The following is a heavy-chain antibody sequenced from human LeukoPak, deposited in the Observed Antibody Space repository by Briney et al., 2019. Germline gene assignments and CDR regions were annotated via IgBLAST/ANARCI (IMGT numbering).Heavy chain of an antibody. CDR1: GFTFRNYA. CDR2: ISGAGGTT. CDR3: AKDPSYIAAAGTFDY. V-gene: IGHV3-23*01. Sequence: TGGSLRLSCAASGFTFRNYAMSWVRQAPGKGLEWVSTISGAGGTTYSADSVKGRFPISRDNSRNTLYLQMNRLRAEDTALYFCAKDPSYIAAAGTFDYWGQGALVTVSS. J-gene: IGHJ4*02. D-gene: IGHD6-13*01.